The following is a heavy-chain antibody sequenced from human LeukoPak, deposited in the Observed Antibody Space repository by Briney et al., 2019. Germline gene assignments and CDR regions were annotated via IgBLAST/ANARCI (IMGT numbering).Heavy chain of an antibody. CDR3: TRQDSDSGPPDY. J-gene: IGHJ4*02. Sequence: KVSCKASGYSFTSYWLGWVRQMPGRGLEWMGIIYPGDSDTRYSPSFQGHVTMSVDKSIGTAYLQWSSLEASDTAIYYCTRQDSDSGPPDYWGQGTLVTVSS. CDR1: GYSFTSYW. V-gene: IGHV5-51*01. CDR2: IYPGDSDT. D-gene: IGHD2-15*01.